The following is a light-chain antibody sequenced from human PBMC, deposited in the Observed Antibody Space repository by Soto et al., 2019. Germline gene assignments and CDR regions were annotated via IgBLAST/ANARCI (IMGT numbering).Light chain of an antibody. J-gene: IGKJ2*01. Sequence: EIVMTQSPATLSVSPGERATLSCRASQSVSSNLAWYQQKPGQAPRLLIYGASTRATGIPVRFSGSGSGTDLTLTIRSLQSEDFAVYYCQQYNKWPPYTFGQGTKLEIK. CDR2: GAS. V-gene: IGKV3-15*01. CDR1: QSVSSN. CDR3: QQYNKWPPYT.